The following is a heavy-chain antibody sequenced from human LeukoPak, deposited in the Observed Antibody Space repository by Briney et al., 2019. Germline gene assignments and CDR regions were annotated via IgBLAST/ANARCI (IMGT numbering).Heavy chain of an antibody. V-gene: IGHV4-59*01. Sequence: SETLSLTCTVSGGSISSYYWSWIRQPPGKGLEWIGYIHYSGSTNYNPSLKSRVTISVDTSKNQFSLKLSSVTAADTAVYYCARNPNDYDILTGYYRGNWFDPWGQGTLVTVSS. J-gene: IGHJ5*02. CDR3: ARNPNDYDILTGYYRGNWFDP. D-gene: IGHD3-9*01. CDR2: IHYSGST. CDR1: GGSISSYY.